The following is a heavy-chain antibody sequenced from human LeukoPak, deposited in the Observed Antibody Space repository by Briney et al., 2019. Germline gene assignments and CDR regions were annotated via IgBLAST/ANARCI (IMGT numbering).Heavy chain of an antibody. CDR2: ISGSGGNT. V-gene: IGHV3-23*01. CDR1: GFTFSSYA. CDR3: AKAPGGLFDP. Sequence: PGGSLRLSCAASGFTFSSYAMSWVRQAPGKGLEWVSAISGSGGNTYYADSVKGRFTISRDNSKNTLYLQMNSLRAEDSAVYYCAKAPGGLFDPWGQGTLSPSPQ. D-gene: IGHD1-14*01. J-gene: IGHJ5*02.